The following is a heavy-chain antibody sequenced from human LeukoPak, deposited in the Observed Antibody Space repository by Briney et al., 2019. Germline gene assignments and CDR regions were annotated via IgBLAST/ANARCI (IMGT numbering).Heavy chain of an antibody. CDR2: ISSSSSTI. CDR3: ARGPTYYYGSGSYYNPGTFDY. CDR1: GFTFSSYS. D-gene: IGHD3-10*01. V-gene: IGHV3-48*01. Sequence: PGGSLRLSCAASGFTFSSYSMNWVRQAPGKGLEWVSYISSSSSTIYYADSVKGRFTISRDNAKNSLYLQMNSLRAEDTAVYYCARGPTYYYGSGSYYNPGTFDYWGLGTLVTVSS. J-gene: IGHJ4*02.